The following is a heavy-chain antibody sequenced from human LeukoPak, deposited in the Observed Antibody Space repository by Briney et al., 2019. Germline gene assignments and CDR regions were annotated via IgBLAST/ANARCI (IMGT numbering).Heavy chain of an antibody. V-gene: IGHV3-9*03. D-gene: IGHD5-18*01. CDR2: ISWNSGII. Sequence: GGSLRLSCVVSGFRFDDYAMYWVRQAAGKGLEWVSGISWNSGIIGYADSVKGRFTISRDNAKNSLYLQMNSLRAEDMAVYYCARSAYSYGYGHAFDIWGQGTMVTVSS. CDR3: ARSAYSYGYGHAFDI. CDR1: GFRFDDYA. J-gene: IGHJ3*02.